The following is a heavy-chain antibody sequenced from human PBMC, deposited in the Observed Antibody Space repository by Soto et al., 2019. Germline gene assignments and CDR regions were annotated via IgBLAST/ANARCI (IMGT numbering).Heavy chain of an antibody. CDR1: GDTLTELS. CDR2: FDPEDGET. CDR3: ATIPANDYGDYGYYYYGMDV. Sequence: ASVKVSCKVSGDTLTELSMHWVRQAPGKGLEWMGGFDPEDGETIYAQKFQGRVTMTEDTSTDTAYMELSSLRSEDTAVYYCATIPANDYGDYGYYYYGMDVWGQGTTVTVSS. J-gene: IGHJ6*02. V-gene: IGHV1-24*01. D-gene: IGHD4-17*01.